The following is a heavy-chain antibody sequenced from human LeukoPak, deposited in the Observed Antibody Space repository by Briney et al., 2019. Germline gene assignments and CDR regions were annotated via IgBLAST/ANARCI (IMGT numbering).Heavy chain of an antibody. J-gene: IGHJ3*02. CDR1: GGTFSSYA. D-gene: IGHD3-22*01. Sequence: SVKVSCKASGGTFSSYAISWVRQAPGQGLEWMGRIIPILGIANYAQKFQGRVTITADKSTSTAYMELSSLRSEDTAVYYCARDRPSYYYDSRGYSGAFDIWGQGTMVTVSS. CDR3: ARDRPSYYYDSRGYSGAFDI. CDR2: IIPILGIA. V-gene: IGHV1-69*04.